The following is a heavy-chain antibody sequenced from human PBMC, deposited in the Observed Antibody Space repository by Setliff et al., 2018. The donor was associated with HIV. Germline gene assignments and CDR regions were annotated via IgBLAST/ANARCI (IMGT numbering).Heavy chain of an antibody. D-gene: IGHD6-19*01. Sequence: GGSLRLSCAASGFTFSNAWMSWVRQAPGKGLEWVGRIKSKSDDGTTDYAAPVTGRFTISRDDSKNTLYLQMKSLKTEDTAVYYCTTEVFRQWLVGDYWGQGTLVTVSS. V-gene: IGHV3-15*01. CDR3: TTEVFRQWLVGDY. CDR1: GFTFSNAW. J-gene: IGHJ4*02. CDR2: IKSKSDDGTT.